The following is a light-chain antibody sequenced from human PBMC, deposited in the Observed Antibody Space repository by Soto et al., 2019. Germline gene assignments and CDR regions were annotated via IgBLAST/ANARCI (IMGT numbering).Light chain of an antibody. J-gene: IGKJ1*01. CDR2: AAS. CDR1: QGISND. CDR3: QNYNSAPRT. Sequence: DIQMTQSPSSLSASIGDGVTISCRASQGISNDLAWYQQKPGKVPYLLIYAASTSHSGVPSRFRGSGSGTDFTLTISSLQPEDVATYYCQNYNSAPRTFGQGTKVDIK. V-gene: IGKV1-27*01.